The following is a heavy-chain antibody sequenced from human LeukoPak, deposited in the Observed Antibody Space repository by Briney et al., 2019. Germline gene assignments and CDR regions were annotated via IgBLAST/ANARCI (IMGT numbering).Heavy chain of an antibody. CDR2: ISGSGAST. J-gene: IGHJ4*02. CDR1: GFTFSSYA. V-gene: IGHV3-23*01. D-gene: IGHD3-3*01. CDR3: AQIPFRSGDYHFDY. Sequence: PGGSLRLSCAASGFTFSSYAMSWVRQTPGKGLEWVSTISGSGASTYYADSVKGRFTVSRDNSKNTLHLQTKSLRADDTAVYYCAQIPFRSGDYHFDYWGQGTPLTVSS.